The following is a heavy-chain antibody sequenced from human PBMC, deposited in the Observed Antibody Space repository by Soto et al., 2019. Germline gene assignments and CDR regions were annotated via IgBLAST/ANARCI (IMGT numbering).Heavy chain of an antibody. V-gene: IGHV4-4*07. Sequence: GPGCSSETLSLTCRVSGAYISDFSWSWIRQPAGKGLEWIGRITINGNTQKNPSFKSRVTMSIDTSRNHFSLNLQSATAADTALYYCARETGENWTYEAHWGPGTLVTVSS. CDR2: ITINGNT. J-gene: IGHJ1*01. CDR1: GAYISDFS. D-gene: IGHD1-7*01. CDR3: ARETGENWTYEAH.